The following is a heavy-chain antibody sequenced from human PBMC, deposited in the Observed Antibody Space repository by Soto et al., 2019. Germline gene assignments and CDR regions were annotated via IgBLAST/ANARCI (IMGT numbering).Heavy chain of an antibody. Sequence: QVQLVQSGAEVKKPGASVKVSCRASGYAFTDYYMHWVRQAPGQGLEWVGWINPNSGDTKYSQKLQGRITMTRDTSISTAYMELSSLNSDDTAMYFCAKASSVAGGSSKSLPNDHWGQGTLVTVSS. CDR2: INPNSGDT. J-gene: IGHJ5*02. CDR1: GYAFTDYY. V-gene: IGHV1-2*02. D-gene: IGHD6-19*01. CDR3: AKASSVAGGSSKSLPNDH.